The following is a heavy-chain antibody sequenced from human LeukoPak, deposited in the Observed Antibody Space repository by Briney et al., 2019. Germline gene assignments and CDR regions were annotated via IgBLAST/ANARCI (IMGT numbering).Heavy chain of an antibody. CDR2: ISSSSSYI. CDR1: GFTFSSYW. D-gene: IGHD2-21*01. CDR3: ARDLGGDCYDY. V-gene: IGHV3-21*01. J-gene: IGHJ4*02. Sequence: PGGSLRLSCAASGFTFSSYWMHWVRQAPGKGLEWVSSISSSSSYIYYADSVKGRFTISRDNAKNSLYLQTNSLRAEDTAVYYCARDLGGDCYDYWGQGTLVTVSS.